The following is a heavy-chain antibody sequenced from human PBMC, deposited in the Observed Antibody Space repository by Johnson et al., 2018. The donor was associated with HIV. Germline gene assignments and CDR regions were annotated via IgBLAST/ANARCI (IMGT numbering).Heavy chain of an antibody. J-gene: IGHJ3*02. CDR3: ARDPSTAAADSKDAFDI. CDR2: IHWNGGST. CDR1: GFTFDDYG. V-gene: IGHV3-20*04. Sequence: VPLVESGGGVVRPGGSLRLSCTASGFTFDDYGMSWVRQAPGKGLEWVSGIHWNGGSTGYADSVKGRFTISRDNAKNSLYLQMNSLRAEDTALYYCARDPSTAAADSKDAFDIWGQGTMVTVSS. D-gene: IGHD6-13*01.